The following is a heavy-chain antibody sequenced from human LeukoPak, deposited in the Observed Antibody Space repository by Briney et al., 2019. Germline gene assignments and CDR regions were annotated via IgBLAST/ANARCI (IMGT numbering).Heavy chain of an antibody. CDR1: GFTFTSSA. CDR2: IVVGSGNT. J-gene: IGHJ4*02. V-gene: IGHV1-58*02. D-gene: IGHD3-10*01. Sequence: GASVKVSCKASGFTFTSSAMQWVRQARGQRLEWIGWIVVGSGNTNYAQKFQERVTITRDMSTSTAYMELSSLRSEDTAVYYCAAGGYGSGSYYSDYWGQGTLVTVSS. CDR3: AAGGYGSGSYYSDY.